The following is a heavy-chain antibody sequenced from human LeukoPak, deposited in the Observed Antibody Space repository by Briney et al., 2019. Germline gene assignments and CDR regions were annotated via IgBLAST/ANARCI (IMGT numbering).Heavy chain of an antibody. J-gene: IGHJ4*02. CDR2: IYPGDSDT. CDR1: RYGFTSYW. Sequence: GESLQISSNGSRYGFTSYWIGWVRQVPGKGLGWMGIIYPGDSDTRYSPSFQGQVTISADKSISTAYLQWSSLKASDTAMYYCARLRSGSYTSGRYFDYWGQGTLVTVSS. CDR3: ARLRSGSYTSGRYFDY. D-gene: IGHD1-26*01. V-gene: IGHV5-51*01.